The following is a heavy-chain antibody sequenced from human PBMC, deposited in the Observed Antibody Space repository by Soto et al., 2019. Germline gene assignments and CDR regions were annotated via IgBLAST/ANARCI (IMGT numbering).Heavy chain of an antibody. V-gene: IGHV2-5*01. J-gene: IGHJ4*01. CDR3: AHSDSPPLFCDY. CDR1: GFSLSTTSVA. CDR2: IYWNDRE. D-gene: IGHD3-3*01. Sequence: QITLKESGPALLKPTQTLTLTCTFSGFSLSTTSVAVGWIRQPPGKALEWLALIYWNDREAYSPSLRSRLSISKDTSKSQVVLTMTNVDPVDTATYFCAHSDSPPLFCDYWGPGTLVTVSS.